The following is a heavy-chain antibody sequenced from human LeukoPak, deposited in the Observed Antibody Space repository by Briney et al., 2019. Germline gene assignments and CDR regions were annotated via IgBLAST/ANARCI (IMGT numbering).Heavy chain of an antibody. Sequence: GGSLRLSCAASGFTFSSYSMNWVRQAPGKGLEWVSSISSSSSYIHYADSVKGRFTISRDNAKNSLYLQMNSLRAEDTAVYYCARPAPAGLAGDYWGQGTLVTVSS. J-gene: IGHJ4*02. CDR2: ISSSSSYI. CDR1: GFTFSSYS. V-gene: IGHV3-21*01. D-gene: IGHD3-10*01. CDR3: ARPAPAGLAGDY.